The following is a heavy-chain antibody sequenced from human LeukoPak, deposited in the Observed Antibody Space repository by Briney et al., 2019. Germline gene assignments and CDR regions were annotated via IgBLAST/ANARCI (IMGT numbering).Heavy chain of an antibody. Sequence: GGSLRLSCAASGFTFDDYAMHWVRQAPGKGLQWVSLISGDGSKTYYADSVKGRFTISRDNRKNSLYLQMNSLRTEDTAFYYCTKDIGERGYSVHWGQGTLVTVSS. CDR2: ISGDGSKT. CDR3: TKDIGERGYSVH. V-gene: IGHV3-43*02. CDR1: GFTFDDYA. J-gene: IGHJ4*02. D-gene: IGHD5/OR15-5a*01.